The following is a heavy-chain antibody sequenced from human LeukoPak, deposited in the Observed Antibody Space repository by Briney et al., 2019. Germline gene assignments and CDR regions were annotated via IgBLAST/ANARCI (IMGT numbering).Heavy chain of an antibody. D-gene: IGHD3-9*01. CDR1: GYTFTGYY. V-gene: IGHV1-2*02. CDR2: INPNSGGT. J-gene: IGHJ5*02. Sequence: GASVKVSCKASGYTFTGYYMHWVRQAPGQGLEWMGWINPNSGGTNYAQKFQGRVTMTRDTSITTAYMELSRLRSDDTAVYYCTRGNYDILTGHNWFDPWGQGTLVTVSS. CDR3: TRGNYDILTGHNWFDP.